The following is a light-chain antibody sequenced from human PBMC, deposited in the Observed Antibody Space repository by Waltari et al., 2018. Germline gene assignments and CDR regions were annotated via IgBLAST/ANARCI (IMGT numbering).Light chain of an antibody. Sequence: ETVMTQSPATLSMSPGERAILSCRASQGIHDNLAWYQQKPGQAPRLLIYRASTSATGIPARFSGSGSGTDFTLTITSLQSEDSALYYCQQYNRWPPLTFGGGTKVEI. V-gene: IGKV3-15*01. CDR2: RAS. CDR3: QQYNRWPPLT. J-gene: IGKJ4*01. CDR1: QGIHDN.